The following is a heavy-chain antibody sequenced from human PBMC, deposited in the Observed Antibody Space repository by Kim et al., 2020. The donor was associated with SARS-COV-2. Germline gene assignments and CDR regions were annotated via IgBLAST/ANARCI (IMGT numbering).Heavy chain of an antibody. V-gene: IGHV4-59*01. J-gene: IGHJ6*02. Sequence: YNPTLKRRVPISVDTSKNQVSLKLSSVTAADTAVYYCASNYYYYYGMDVWGQGTTVTVSS. CDR3: ASNYYYYYGMDV.